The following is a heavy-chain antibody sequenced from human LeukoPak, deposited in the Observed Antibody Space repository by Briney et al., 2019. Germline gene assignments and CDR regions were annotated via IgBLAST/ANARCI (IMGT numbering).Heavy chain of an antibody. CDR2: INPNSGGA. V-gene: IGHV1-2*02. CDR1: GYTFPAYQ. Sequence: ASVKVSCKASGYTFPAYQMHWLRQAPGQGLEWMGWINPNSGGANYAQKFQGRVTMTRDTSSTTAYMELSGLRSDDTAVYYCARKAFGSSSWYVDFWGQGTLVTVSS. D-gene: IGHD6-13*01. CDR3: ARKAFGSSSWYVDF. J-gene: IGHJ4*02.